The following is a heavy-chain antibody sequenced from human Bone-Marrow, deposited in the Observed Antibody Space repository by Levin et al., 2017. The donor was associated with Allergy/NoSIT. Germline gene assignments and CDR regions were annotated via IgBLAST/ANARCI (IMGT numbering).Heavy chain of an antibody. CDR1: GFTFSSYA. Sequence: LSLTCGASGFTFSSYAMSWVRQAPEKGLEWVSTISGSGGTTYYADSVKGRFTISRDSSKNTLYLEMNSLRAEDTAVYYCAKDLKNGYDSFRFYYYYMDVWGKGTTVTVSS. D-gene: IGHD5-12*01. V-gene: IGHV3-23*01. CDR2: ISGSGGTT. J-gene: IGHJ6*03. CDR3: AKDLKNGYDSFRFYYYYMDV.